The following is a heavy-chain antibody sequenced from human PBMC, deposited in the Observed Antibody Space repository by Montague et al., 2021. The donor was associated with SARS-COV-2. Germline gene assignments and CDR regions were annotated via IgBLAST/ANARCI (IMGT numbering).Heavy chain of an antibody. Sequence: SETLSLTCAVSGGPITSYYWNWIRQPPGKGLEYIGYIYHSGSTTYNPSLKSRVTISVDTSKNQFSLKLRSVTAADTAAYYCARGRENYGSVSHRFDPWGQGTLVTVSS. V-gene: IGHV4-59*01. CDR1: GGPITSYY. CDR2: IYHSGST. J-gene: IGHJ5*02. CDR3: ARGRENYGSVSHRFDP. D-gene: IGHD3-10*01.